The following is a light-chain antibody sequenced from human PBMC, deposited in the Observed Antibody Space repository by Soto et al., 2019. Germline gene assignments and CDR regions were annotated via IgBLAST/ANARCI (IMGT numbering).Light chain of an antibody. V-gene: IGKV1-5*03. CDR2: KAS. Sequence: DIQMTQSPSTLSASVGDRVTITCRASQGISSWLAWYQQKPGKAPKVLIYKASSLESGVPSRFSGSVSGTEFTLTIRSLQPDDFATYHCKQYNSYSTWTCGQGNKVEIK. CDR1: QGISSW. CDR3: KQYNSYSTWT. J-gene: IGKJ1*01.